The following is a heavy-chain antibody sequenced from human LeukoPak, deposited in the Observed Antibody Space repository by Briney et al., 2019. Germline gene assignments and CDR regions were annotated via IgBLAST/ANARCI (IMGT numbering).Heavy chain of an antibody. J-gene: IGHJ5*02. CDR1: GGSISSGSYY. V-gene: IGHV4-61*02. CDR3: AGSTAGFWSGYSWFDP. D-gene: IGHD3-3*01. Sequence: SETLSLTCTVSGGSISSGSYYWSWIRQPAGKGLEWIGRIYTSGSTNYNPSLKSRVTISVDTSKNQFSLKLSSVTAADTAVYYCAGSTAGFWSGYSWFDPWGQGTLVTVSS. CDR2: IYTSGST.